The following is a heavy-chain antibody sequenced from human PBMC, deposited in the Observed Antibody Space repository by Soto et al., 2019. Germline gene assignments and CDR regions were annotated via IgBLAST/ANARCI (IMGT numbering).Heavy chain of an antibody. CDR1: GFSFASYP. CDR2: VSGSGDST. Sequence: EVQVLESGGGLVQPGGSLRLSCAASGFSFASYPMSWVRQAPGKGLEWVSAVSGSGDSTYYADSVKGRFTISRDSSKNTLYLQMTGLRVEDTAVYYCAKGRIVGATSFDYWGQGALVTVSS. D-gene: IGHD1-26*01. J-gene: IGHJ4*02. V-gene: IGHV3-23*01. CDR3: AKGRIVGATSFDY.